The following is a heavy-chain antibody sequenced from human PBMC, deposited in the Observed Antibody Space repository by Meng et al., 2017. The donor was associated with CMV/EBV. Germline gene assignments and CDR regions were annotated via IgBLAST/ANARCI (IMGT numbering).Heavy chain of an antibody. J-gene: IGHJ3*02. CDR2: ISWNSGSI. V-gene: IGHV3-9*01. CDR3: AKRASSGYYSLAFDI. Sequence: SLKISCAASGFTFDDYAMHWVRQAPGKGLEWVSGISWNSGSIGYADSVKGRFTISRDNAKNSLYLQMNSLRAEDTALYYCAKRASSGYYSLAFDIWGLGTMVTVSS. D-gene: IGHD3-22*01. CDR1: GFTFDDYA.